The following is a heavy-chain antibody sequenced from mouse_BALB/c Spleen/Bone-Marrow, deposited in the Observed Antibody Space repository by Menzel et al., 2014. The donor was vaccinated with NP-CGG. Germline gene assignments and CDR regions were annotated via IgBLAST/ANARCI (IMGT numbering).Heavy chain of an antibody. J-gene: IGHJ4*01. Sequence: EVKLVESGGGLVQPGGSLNLSCAATGLDFSRYWMSWARQAPGKGQEWIGEINPGSSTINYTPSLKDKFIISRDNAKNTLYLQMSKVRSEDTALYYCARLAVWGAMDYWGQGTSVTVSS. CDR3: ARLAVWGAMDY. V-gene: IGHV4-2*02. D-gene: IGHD2-10*02. CDR1: GLDFSRYW. CDR2: INPGSSTI.